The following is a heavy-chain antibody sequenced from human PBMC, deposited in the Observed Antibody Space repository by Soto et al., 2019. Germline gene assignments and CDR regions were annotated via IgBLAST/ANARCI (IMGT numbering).Heavy chain of an antibody. J-gene: IGHJ4*02. Sequence: WGSLRLSCAASESTFINIDINWCRHSPFKGREWVCAIGIYGNTYYRDSVKGRFTISRDLSKNTVYLHMSSLRVEDTAVYYCDKDANLQSEGDYCYDWGQGTLVTVSS. V-gene: IGHV3-23*01. CDR1: ESTFINID. CDR3: DKDANLQSEGDYCYD. CDR2: IGIYGNT.